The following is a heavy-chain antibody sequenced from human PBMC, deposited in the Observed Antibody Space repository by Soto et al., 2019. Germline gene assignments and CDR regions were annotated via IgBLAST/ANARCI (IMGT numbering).Heavy chain of an antibody. D-gene: IGHD3-16*01. CDR2: MNPNSGNT. CDR3: APERVGWFAP. CDR1: GYTFTSYD. J-gene: IGHJ5*02. Sequence: QVQLVQSGAEVKKPGASVKVSCKASGYTFTSYDINWVRQATGEGLEWMGWMNPNSGNTGYAQKFQGRVTMPRNTSIRAAYMALSSLGSEYTAASYCAPERVGWFAPWGQGTLVTVSS. V-gene: IGHV1-8*01.